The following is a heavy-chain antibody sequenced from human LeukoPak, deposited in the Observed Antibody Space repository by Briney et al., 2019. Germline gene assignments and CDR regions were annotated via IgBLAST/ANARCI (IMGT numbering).Heavy chain of an antibody. J-gene: IGHJ6*02. V-gene: IGHV5-51*01. CDR1: GYSFTSYW. CDR2: IYPGDSDT. CDR3: ARQKVGGSNQLLFSGMDV. D-gene: IGHD2-2*01. Sequence: GESLKISCKGSGYSFTSYWIGWVRQMPGKGLEWMGIIYPGDSDTRYSPSFQGQVTISADKSISTAYLQWSSLKASDTAMYYCARQKVGGSNQLLFSGMDVWVQGTTVTVSS.